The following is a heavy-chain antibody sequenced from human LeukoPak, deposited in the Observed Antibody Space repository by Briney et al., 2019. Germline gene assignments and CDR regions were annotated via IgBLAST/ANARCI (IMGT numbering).Heavy chain of an antibody. V-gene: IGHV1-24*01. CDR3: ATKYGDYGDSFNI. CDR1: GYILSDLN. Sequence: ASVKVSCKVSGYILSDLNIHWVRQAPGKGLEWMGGFDPEDGERSYAQKFQGRATMTEDTSTDTAYVEVRSLRSEDTGVYYCATKYGDYGDSFNIWGQGTLVTVSS. J-gene: IGHJ3*02. D-gene: IGHD4-17*01. CDR2: FDPEDGER.